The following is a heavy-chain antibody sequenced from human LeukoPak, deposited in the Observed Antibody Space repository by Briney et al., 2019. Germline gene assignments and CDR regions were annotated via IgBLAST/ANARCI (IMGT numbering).Heavy chain of an antibody. CDR2: IYYSGDT. V-gene: IGHV4-30-4*08. J-gene: IGHJ4*02. Sequence: PSQTLSLTCTVSGGSVTSGDYYWTWIRQQPGKGLEWIGYIYYSGDTYYNPSLKSRVTISVDTSKNQFSLKLRSVTAADTAAYYCVVLFRRGSGSYYIDYWGQGTLVTVSS. D-gene: IGHD3-10*01. CDR1: GGSVTSGDYY. CDR3: VVLFRRGSGSYYIDY.